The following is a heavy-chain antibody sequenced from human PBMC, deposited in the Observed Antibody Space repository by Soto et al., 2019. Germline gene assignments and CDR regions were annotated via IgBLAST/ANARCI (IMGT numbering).Heavy chain of an antibody. V-gene: IGHV3-23*01. Sequence: PGGSLRLSCGASGFTFSNYGMSWVRQAPGKGLEWVSSITASSGATYYPDSVKGRFTISRDNSQNTLYLQMNSLRVDDTAIYFCAKNQWDLLHWGQGTLVTVSS. CDR1: GFTFSNYG. CDR2: ITASSGAT. D-gene: IGHD1-26*01. J-gene: IGHJ4*02. CDR3: AKNQWDLLH.